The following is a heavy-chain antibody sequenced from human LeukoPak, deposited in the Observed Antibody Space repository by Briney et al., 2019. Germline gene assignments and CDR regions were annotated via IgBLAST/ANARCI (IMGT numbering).Heavy chain of an antibody. Sequence: PGRSLRLSCAASGFTFSSFGIHRVRQAPGKGLEWVAVISYDGSNKYYADSVKGRFTISRDNSQNTLYLQMNSLRLDDTAVYYCGRLMGGYDSYFYGTDVWGQGTTVTVSS. CDR3: GRLMGGYDSYFYGTDV. D-gene: IGHD5-12*01. CDR2: ISYDGSNK. CDR1: GFTFSSFG. V-gene: IGHV3-30*03. J-gene: IGHJ6*02.